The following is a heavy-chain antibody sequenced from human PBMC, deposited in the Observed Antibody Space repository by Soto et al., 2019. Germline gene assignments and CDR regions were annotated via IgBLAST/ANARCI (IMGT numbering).Heavy chain of an antibody. D-gene: IGHD4-17*01. Sequence: SETLXLTCTVSGGSISSYYWSWIRQPPGKGLEWIGYIYYSGSTNYNPSLKSRVTISVDTSKNQFSLKLSSVTAADTAVYYCARRYGDCFDYWGQGTLVTVSS. CDR3: ARRYGDCFDY. J-gene: IGHJ4*02. V-gene: IGHV4-59*08. CDR1: GGSISSYY. CDR2: IYYSGST.